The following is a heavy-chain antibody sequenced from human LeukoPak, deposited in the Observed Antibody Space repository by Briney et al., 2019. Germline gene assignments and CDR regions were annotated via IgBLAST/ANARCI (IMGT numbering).Heavy chain of an antibody. CDR3: ARNSYSSSWYNGAFDY. D-gene: IGHD6-13*01. Sequence: SVKVSCKASGGTFSSYAISWVRQAPGQGLEWMGRIILILGIANYAQKFQGRVTITADKSTSTAYMELSSLRSEDTAVYYCARNSYSSSWYNGAFDYWGQGTLVTVSS. J-gene: IGHJ4*02. V-gene: IGHV1-69*04. CDR1: GGTFSSYA. CDR2: IILILGIA.